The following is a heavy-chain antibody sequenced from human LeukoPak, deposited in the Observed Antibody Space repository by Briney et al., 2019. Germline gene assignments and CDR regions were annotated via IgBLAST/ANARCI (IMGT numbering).Heavy chain of an antibody. CDR3: ARRSSSWYRDHNWFDP. CDR1: GGSVSSSLNY. D-gene: IGHD6-13*01. V-gene: IGHV4-39*01. J-gene: IGHJ5*02. CDR2: TYYTGST. Sequence: SETLSLTCTVSGGSVSSSLNYWGWIRQPPGKGLEWIGNTYYTGSTYSNPTLKSRLTMSVDTSKNQFSLKLSSVTAADTAVYYCARRSSSWYRDHNWFDPWGQGTLVTVSS.